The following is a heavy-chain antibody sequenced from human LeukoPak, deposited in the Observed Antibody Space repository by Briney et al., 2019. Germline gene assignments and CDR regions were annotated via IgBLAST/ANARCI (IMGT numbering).Heavy chain of an antibody. CDR3: ARANGDYAPHNC. Sequence: ASVKVSCKASGYTFTGYFMHWVRQAPGQGLEWLGWINPNSGGVNYAQKFQSRVTMTRDTSTSTAYMELSRLTSYDSAVYYCARANGDYAPHNCWRQGTLVTVSS. V-gene: IGHV1-2*02. J-gene: IGHJ4*02. CDR1: GYTFTGYF. CDR2: INPNSGGV. D-gene: IGHD4-17*01.